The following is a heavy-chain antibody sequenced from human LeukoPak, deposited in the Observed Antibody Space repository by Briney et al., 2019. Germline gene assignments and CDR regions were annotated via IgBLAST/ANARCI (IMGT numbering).Heavy chain of an antibody. CDR1: GFTFDDYG. Sequence: RGGSLRLSCAASGFTFDDYGMSWVRQAPGKGLEWVSGINWNGGSTGYAESVKGRFTISRGNAKNSLYLQMNSLRAEDTALYYCARRNGDYYYYYMDVWGKGTTVTVSS. CDR2: INWNGGST. J-gene: IGHJ6*03. D-gene: IGHD4-17*01. V-gene: IGHV3-20*04. CDR3: ARRNGDYYYYYMDV.